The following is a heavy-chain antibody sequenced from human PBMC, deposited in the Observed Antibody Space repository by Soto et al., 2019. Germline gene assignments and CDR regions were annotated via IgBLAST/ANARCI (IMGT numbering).Heavy chain of an antibody. D-gene: IGHD3-9*01. CDR2: INDRGSI. J-gene: IGHJ2*01. Sequence: QVQLQQWGAGPLRPLETLSLTCGVSGGSFSGYYWAWIRQSPGKVLEWIGEINDRGSINYNPCLKSRVSISVDTSKNHYSLNLRSVTAADTAVYYCARESHDILTGPPWVWYFDIWGRGTLVT. CDR1: GGSFSGYY. V-gene: IGHV4-34*01. CDR3: ARESHDILTGPPWVWYFDI.